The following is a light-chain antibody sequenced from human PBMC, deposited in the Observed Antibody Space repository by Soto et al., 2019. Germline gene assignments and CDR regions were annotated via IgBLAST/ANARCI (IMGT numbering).Light chain of an antibody. CDR3: QQRNNWPLLWT. CDR2: DTS. Sequence: EIVLTQSPATLSLSPGERATLSCRASQSVGSSLAWYQQKPGQAPRLLIYDTSNRATGIPARFSGSVSGTDFTLAISRLEPEDFAVYYCQQRNNWPLLWTFGGGTKVEIK. J-gene: IGKJ4*01. V-gene: IGKV3-11*01. CDR1: QSVGSS.